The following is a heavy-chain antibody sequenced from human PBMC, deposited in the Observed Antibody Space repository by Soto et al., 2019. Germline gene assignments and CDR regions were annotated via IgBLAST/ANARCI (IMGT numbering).Heavy chain of an antibody. CDR2: ISGSNSNI. CDR1: GFSFSDYY. CDR3: AKMTSSGWYDPVFH. Sequence: QVQLVESGGGLVKTRGSLRLSCVASGFSFSDYYMSWVRQAPGKGLEWISYISGSNSNIYYADSVKGRFTISRDNAENSVFLQMNNLRAEDTARYYCAKMTSSGWYDPVFHWGQGTLVTVSS. J-gene: IGHJ4*02. D-gene: IGHD6-19*01. V-gene: IGHV3-11*01.